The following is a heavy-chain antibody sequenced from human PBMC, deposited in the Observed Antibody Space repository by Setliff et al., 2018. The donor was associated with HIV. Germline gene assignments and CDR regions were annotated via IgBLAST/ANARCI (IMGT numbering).Heavy chain of an antibody. V-gene: IGHV1-69*10. CDR3: ASSWSRIRYYGMDV. J-gene: IGHJ6*02. CDR1: GDTFSSYA. D-gene: IGHD6-13*01. Sequence: GASVKVSCKASGDTFSSYAISWVRQAPGQGLEWMGGIIPILGIANYAQKFQGRVTITADESTSTAYMELSSLRADDTAVYYCASSWSRIRYYGMDVWGQGTTVTVSS. CDR2: IIPILGIA.